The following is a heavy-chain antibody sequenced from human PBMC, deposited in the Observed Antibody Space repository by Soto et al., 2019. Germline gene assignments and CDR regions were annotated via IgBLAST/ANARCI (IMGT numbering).Heavy chain of an antibody. CDR3: AREGTTYYDILTGYYNPQFDP. D-gene: IGHD3-9*01. Sequence: PGGSLRLSCAASGFTFSSYWMSWVRQAPGKGLEWVANIKQDGSEKYYVDSVKGRFTISRDNAKNSLYLQMSSLRAEDTAVYYCAREGTTYYDILTGYYNPQFDPWGQGTLVTVSS. CDR1: GFTFSSYW. V-gene: IGHV3-7*04. J-gene: IGHJ5*02. CDR2: IKQDGSEK.